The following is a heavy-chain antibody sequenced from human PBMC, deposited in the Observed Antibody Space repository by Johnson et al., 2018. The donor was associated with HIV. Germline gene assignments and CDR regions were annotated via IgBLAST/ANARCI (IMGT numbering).Heavy chain of an antibody. D-gene: IGHD4-17*01. CDR2: ISYDGSNK. J-gene: IGHJ3*02. V-gene: IGHV3-30*18. CDR1: GFTFSSYG. Sequence: VQLVESGGGVVQPGRSLRLSCADSGFTFSSYGMHWVRQAPGKGLEWVAVISYDGSNKYYAESVKGRFTIPKDNSKNTLYLQMNSLRAEDTAVYYCAKEYSSPYGDYDGDAFDIWGQGTMVTVSS. CDR3: AKEYSSPYGDYDGDAFDI.